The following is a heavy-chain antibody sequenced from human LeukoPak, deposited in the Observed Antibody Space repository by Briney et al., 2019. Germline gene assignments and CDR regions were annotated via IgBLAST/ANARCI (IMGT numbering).Heavy chain of an antibody. CDR2: ISAYNGNT. Sequence: ASVKVSCKASGYTFTSYGISWVRRAPGQGLEWMGWISAYNGNTNYAQNLQGRVTMTTDTSTSTAYMELRSLRSEDTAVYYCARDEGYYGAPLFDYWGQGTLVTVSS. D-gene: IGHD4/OR15-4a*01. V-gene: IGHV1-18*01. CDR3: ARDEGYYGAPLFDY. J-gene: IGHJ4*02. CDR1: GYTFTSYG.